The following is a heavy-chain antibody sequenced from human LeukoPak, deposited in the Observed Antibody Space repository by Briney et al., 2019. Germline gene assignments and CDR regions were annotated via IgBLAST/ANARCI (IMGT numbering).Heavy chain of an antibody. D-gene: IGHD2-2*01. Sequence: SETLSLTCSVSGGSISSYSWSWIRQPPGKGLECIGYISDSGTTNYNPSLKSRVTISVDTSKNQFSLKLSSVTAADTAVYYCARLPRYCSSTSCPFDYWGQGTLVTVSS. J-gene: IGHJ4*02. V-gene: IGHV4-59*08. CDR3: ARLPRYCSSTSCPFDY. CDR2: ISDSGTT. CDR1: GGSISSYS.